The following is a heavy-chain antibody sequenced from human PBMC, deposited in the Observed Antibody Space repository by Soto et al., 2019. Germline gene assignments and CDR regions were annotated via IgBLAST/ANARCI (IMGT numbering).Heavy chain of an antibody. CDR3: ARLHCTNNGCVPCAP. J-gene: IGHJ5*02. Sequence: SEPLSRSCTVPGCSISDDTYCWGWIRQPPGKGLEWIGSIYYSGTSSSNPSLESRVTMSVDTSKKQLSLRLRSVTATDTAVYYCARLHCTNNGCVPCAPWGHGTLVTVS. CDR2: IYYSGTS. CDR1: GCSISDDTYC. V-gene: IGHV4-39*01. D-gene: IGHD2-8*01.